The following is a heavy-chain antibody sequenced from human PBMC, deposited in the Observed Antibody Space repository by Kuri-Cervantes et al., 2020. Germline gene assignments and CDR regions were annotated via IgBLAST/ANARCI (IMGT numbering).Heavy chain of an antibody. V-gene: IGHV4-30-4*08. Sequence: SETLSLTCTVSGGSISSGDYYWSWIRQPPGKGLEWIGYIYYSGSTYYNPSLKSRVTISVDTSKNQFSLKLSSVTAADTAVYYCARNNWNYDFRWFDPWGQGTLVTVSS. CDR1: GGSISSGDYY. CDR3: ARNNWNYDFRWFDP. J-gene: IGHJ5*02. CDR2: IYYSGST. D-gene: IGHD1-7*01.